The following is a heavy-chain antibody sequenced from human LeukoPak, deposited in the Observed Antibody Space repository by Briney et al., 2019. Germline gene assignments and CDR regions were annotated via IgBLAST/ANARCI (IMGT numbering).Heavy chain of an antibody. CDR2: IIPIFGTA. Sequence: SVKVSCKASGGTSSSYAISWVRQAPGQGLEWMGGIIPIFGTANYAQKFQGRVTITADKSTSTVYMELSSLRSEDTAVYYCAREKRMNHGTNLFDPWGQGTLVTVSS. D-gene: IGHD1-1*01. V-gene: IGHV1-69*06. CDR1: GGTSSSYA. CDR3: AREKRMNHGTNLFDP. J-gene: IGHJ5*02.